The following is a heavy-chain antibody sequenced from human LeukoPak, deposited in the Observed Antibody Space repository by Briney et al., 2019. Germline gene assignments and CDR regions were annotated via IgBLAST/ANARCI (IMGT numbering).Heavy chain of an antibody. CDR3: TRELRGIASHYHGMDV. Sequence: GGSLRLSCVASGFSFSTYDMYWVRQAAGRGLEWVSALGTNGDSYYLGSVKGRFTISRDDGKNSLYLQMNSLGVEDTAVYYCTRELRGIASHYHGMDVWGQGTMVTVSS. V-gene: IGHV3-13*01. CDR1: GFSFSTYD. J-gene: IGHJ6*02. D-gene: IGHD6-6*01. CDR2: LGTNGDS.